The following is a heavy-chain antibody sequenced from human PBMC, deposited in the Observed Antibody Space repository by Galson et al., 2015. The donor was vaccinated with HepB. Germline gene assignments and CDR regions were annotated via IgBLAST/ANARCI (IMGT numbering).Heavy chain of an antibody. CDR1: GYTFTSYG. J-gene: IGHJ4*02. Sequence: SVKVSCKASGYTFTSYGISWVRQAPGQGLEWMGWISAYNGNTNYAQKLQGRVTMTTDTSTSTAYMELRSLRSDDTAVYYCARDLWRYCSGGSCYSGDYWGQGTLVTVSS. CDR2: ISAYNGNT. CDR3: ARDLWRYCSGGSCYSGDY. V-gene: IGHV1-18*01. D-gene: IGHD2-15*01.